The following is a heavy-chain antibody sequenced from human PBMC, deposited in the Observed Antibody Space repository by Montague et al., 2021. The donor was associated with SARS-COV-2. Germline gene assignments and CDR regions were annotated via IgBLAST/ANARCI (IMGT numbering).Heavy chain of an antibody. CDR3: ARGPTNNIGMVATRLDY. J-gene: IGHJ4*02. Sequence: SETRSLTCAVYGGSFSGYYWNWIRQPPGKGLEWIGEINHSGSTNYNPSLKSRVTISVDTSNNQFSLKLTSVTAADTAAYYCARGPTNNIGMVATRLDYWGQGTLVTVSS. D-gene: IGHD5-12*01. CDR2: INHSGST. V-gene: IGHV4-34*01. CDR1: GGSFSGYY.